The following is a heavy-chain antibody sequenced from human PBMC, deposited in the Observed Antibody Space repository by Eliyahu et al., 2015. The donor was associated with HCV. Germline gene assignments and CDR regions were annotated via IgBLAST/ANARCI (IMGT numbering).Heavy chain of an antibody. Sequence: EVQLVESGGGLVQPGGSLNLSCATSXLTQWGSAVHWVRQAPGKGLEWVGRIRNKADNYVTAYAASVEGRFTISRDDSRNTAYLQMNSLKTEDTAVYFCAQNWGMYYFDYWGQGTLVTVSS. CDR1: XLTQWGSA. CDR3: AQNWGMYYFDY. J-gene: IGHJ4*02. CDR2: IRNKADNYVT. V-gene: IGHV3-73*02. D-gene: IGHD7-27*01.